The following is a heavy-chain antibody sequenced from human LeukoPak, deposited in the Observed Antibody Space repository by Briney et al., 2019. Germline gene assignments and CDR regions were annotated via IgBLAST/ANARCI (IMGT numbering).Heavy chain of an antibody. Sequence: GGPLRLSCRASGFPFGDYVMSWLRQAPGGGGEGVGHIRCRAYGGTAEYATSVKGRFIISRDDANSVAHLQMSSLKTEATADYFGTRGDDTSGWLFDYWGQETLVTVSS. CDR3: TRGDDTSGWLFDY. CDR1: GFPFGDYV. J-gene: IGHJ4*02. V-gene: IGHV3-49*03. D-gene: IGHD6-19*01. CDR2: IRCRAYGGTA.